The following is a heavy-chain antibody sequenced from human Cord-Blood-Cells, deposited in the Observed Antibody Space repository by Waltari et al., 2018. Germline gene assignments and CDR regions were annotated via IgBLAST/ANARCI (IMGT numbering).Heavy chain of an antibody. V-gene: IGHV4-59*01. D-gene: IGHD6-13*01. J-gene: IGHJ3*02. CDR2: IYYSGST. CDR3: AREPPGIIAAAGNGAFDI. Sequence: QVQLQESGPGLVKPSETLSLTCTVSGGSISSYYWSWIRQPPGKGLEWIGYIYYSGSTNYNPSLKSRVTISVDTSKNQFSLKLSSVTAADTAVYYCAREPPGIIAAAGNGAFDIWGQGTMVTVSS. CDR1: GGSISSYY.